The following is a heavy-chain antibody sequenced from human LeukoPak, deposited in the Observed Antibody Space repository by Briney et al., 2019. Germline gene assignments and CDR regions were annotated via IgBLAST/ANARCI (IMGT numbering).Heavy chain of an antibody. V-gene: IGHV3-30*03. CDR2: ISYDGSNK. J-gene: IGHJ4*02. CDR1: GFTFSSCG. Sequence: GGSLRLSCAASGFTFSSCGMHWVRQAPGKGLEWVAVISYDGSNKYYADSVKGRFTISRDNSKNTLFLQMNSLRAEDTAVYYCARDQEQWLPRGLDYWGQGTLVTVSS. D-gene: IGHD6-19*01. CDR3: ARDQEQWLPRGLDY.